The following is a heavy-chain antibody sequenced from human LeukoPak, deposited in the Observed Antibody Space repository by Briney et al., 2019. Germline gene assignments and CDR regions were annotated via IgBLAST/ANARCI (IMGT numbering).Heavy chain of an antibody. CDR2: IYYSGNT. J-gene: IGHJ4*02. D-gene: IGHD3-10*01. CDR3: ASLKTPGDYFDN. V-gene: IGHV4-59*08. CDR1: GDSISTYY. Sequence: SETLSLTCAVSGDSISTYYWSWIRQPPGKGLDWIGFIYYSGNTNYSPSLKSRDTISVDTSKNQFSLRLSSVTAADTAVYYCASLKTPGDYFDNWGQGTLVTVSS.